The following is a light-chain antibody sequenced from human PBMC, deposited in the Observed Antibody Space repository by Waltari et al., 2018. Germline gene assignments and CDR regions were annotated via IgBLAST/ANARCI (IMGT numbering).Light chain of an antibody. Sequence: QSALTQPASVSGSPGQSITISCTGTSSDVGFWNYVSWYQHHPGKAPKVMIYGVSKRPSGVSDRFSGSKSGNTASLTISELQAEDEAGYYCSSYTSSRTWVFGGGTRLTVL. J-gene: IGLJ3*02. CDR3: SSYTSSRTWV. V-gene: IGLV2-14*03. CDR1: SSDVGFWNY. CDR2: GVS.